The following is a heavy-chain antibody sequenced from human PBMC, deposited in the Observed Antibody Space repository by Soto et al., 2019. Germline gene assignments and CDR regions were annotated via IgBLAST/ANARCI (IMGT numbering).Heavy chain of an antibody. J-gene: IGHJ4*02. D-gene: IGHD5-18*01. CDR1: GITFSNYA. CDR2: ISGSGTST. CDR3: AKEVAGGIAMLTSSFDY. V-gene: IGHV3-23*01. Sequence: EVQLLESGGGLVQPGGFLRLSCEASGITFSNYALSWVRQAPGKGLEWVSGISGSGTSTHYAEAVKGRFTISRDNSKNTIYLQMNGLRADYSAVYYCAKEVAGGIAMLTSSFDYWGQGTLVTASS.